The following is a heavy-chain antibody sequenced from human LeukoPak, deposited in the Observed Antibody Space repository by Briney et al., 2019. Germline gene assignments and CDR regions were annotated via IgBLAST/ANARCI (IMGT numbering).Heavy chain of an antibody. CDR2: LQSGGTT. J-gene: IGHJ4*02. Sequence: GGSLRLSCAASGVTVSSNYMSWVRQAPGKGLEWVSVLQSGGTTHYADSVKGRFTISRDISKNTLYLQMNSLRVEDTAVYYCARDLYYGSGGYYFDHWGQGTLVTVSS. D-gene: IGHD3-10*01. CDR1: GVTVSSNY. V-gene: IGHV3-66*01. CDR3: ARDLYYGSGGYYFDH.